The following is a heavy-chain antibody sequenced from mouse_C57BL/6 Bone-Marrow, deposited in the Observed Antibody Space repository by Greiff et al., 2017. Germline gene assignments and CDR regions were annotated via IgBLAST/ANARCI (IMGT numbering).Heavy chain of an antibody. CDR2: IYPGSGST. CDR1: GYTFTSYW. V-gene: IGHV1-55*01. Sequence: VQLQQPGAELVKPGASVKMSCKASGYTFTSYWITWVKQRPGQGLEWIGDIYPGSGSTNYNEKFKGKATLTGDTSSSTAYMQLSSLTSEDSAVYYCARQLRGWFAYWGQGTLVTVSA. J-gene: IGHJ3*01. D-gene: IGHD3-2*02. CDR3: ARQLRGWFAY.